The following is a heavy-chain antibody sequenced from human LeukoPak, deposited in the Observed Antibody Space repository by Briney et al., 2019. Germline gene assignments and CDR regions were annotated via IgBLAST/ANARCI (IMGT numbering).Heavy chain of an antibody. CDR1: GFTVSSNY. Sequence: GGSLRLSCAASGFTVSSNYMSWVRQAPGKGLEWVSVIYSGGSTYYADSVKGRFTISRDNSKNTLYLQMNSLRAEDTAVYYCAKAGSFYYYGMDVWGQGTTVTVSS. CDR2: IYSGGST. CDR3: AKAGSFYYYGMDV. V-gene: IGHV3-66*01. J-gene: IGHJ6*02. D-gene: IGHD3-10*01.